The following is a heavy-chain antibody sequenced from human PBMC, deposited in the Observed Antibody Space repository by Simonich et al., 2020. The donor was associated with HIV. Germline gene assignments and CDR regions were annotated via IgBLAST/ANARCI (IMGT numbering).Heavy chain of an antibody. CDR3: ATHGPGSSSSALDI. J-gene: IGHJ3*02. CDR1: GYPFTDYY. Sequence: QVQLVQSGAEVKKPGASVKVSCKASGYPFTDYYIHWVRQAPGQGLEWMGRISPNNGGTDYQQKFQGRVTMTRDTSISTAYLGLSRLRFDDTAVYYCATHGPGSSSSALDIWGQGTTVTVSS. CDR2: ISPNNGGT. V-gene: IGHV1-2*06. D-gene: IGHD6-6*01.